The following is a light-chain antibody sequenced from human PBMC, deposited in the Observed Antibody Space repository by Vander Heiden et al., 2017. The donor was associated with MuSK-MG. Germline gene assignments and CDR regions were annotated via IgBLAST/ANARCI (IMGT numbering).Light chain of an antibody. Sequence: EIVLTQSPATLSVSPGEGATLSCRASQSVSINLVWYQQKPGQAPRLFIHGASTRATEVPDRFSGSGSGTEFTLTISSLQSEDFAVYYCQQDNNWPITFGQRTRLEIK. CDR1: QSVSIN. V-gene: IGKV3-15*01. CDR2: GAS. CDR3: QQDNNWPIT. J-gene: IGKJ5*01.